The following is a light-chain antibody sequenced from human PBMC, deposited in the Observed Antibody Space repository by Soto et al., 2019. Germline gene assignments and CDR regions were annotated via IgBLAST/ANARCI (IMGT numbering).Light chain of an antibody. CDR3: QQYNSYSRT. J-gene: IGKJ2*01. V-gene: IGKV1-5*01. Sequence: DIQMTQSPSTLSASVGARVTITCRASQSISSWLAWYQQKPGKAPKLLIYDASSLESGVPSRFSGSGSGTDFTLTVSSLQPDDFATYYCQQYNSYSRTFGQGTKLEIK. CDR1: QSISSW. CDR2: DAS.